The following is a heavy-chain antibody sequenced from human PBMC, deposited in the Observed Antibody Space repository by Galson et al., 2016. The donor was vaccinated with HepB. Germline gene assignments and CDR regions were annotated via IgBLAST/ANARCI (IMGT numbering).Heavy chain of an antibody. D-gene: IGHD3-22*01. CDR3: VRGDSSGYYSGSRGFDN. Sequence: SLRLSCAASGFTFSSYAMRWVRQAPGKGLEWVAMMSYDGGKKYYADSVKGRFTISRDNSENTLYLQMSSLRPEDTAGYYCVRGDSSGYYSGSRGFDNWGQGALVTVSS. CDR1: GFTFSSYA. J-gene: IGHJ4*02. CDR2: MSYDGGKK. V-gene: IGHV3-30*04.